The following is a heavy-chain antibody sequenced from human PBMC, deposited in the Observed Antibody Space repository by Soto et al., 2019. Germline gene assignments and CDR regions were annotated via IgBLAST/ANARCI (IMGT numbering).Heavy chain of an antibody. CDR1: RGSISSSDW. J-gene: IGHJ5*02. V-gene: IGHV4-4*02. CDR3: AREAKNCSITTGDPRFDP. CDR2: IYPSGST. Sequence: QVQLQESGPGLVNPSGTLSLTCAVSRGSISSSDWWSSVRQPPGKGLEWIGEIYPSGSTNYNPSLKSRVIISVDKSRNLFALTLSSVTAADTAVYYCAREAKNCSITTGDPRFDPWGQGTLVTVSS. D-gene: IGHD2-2*01.